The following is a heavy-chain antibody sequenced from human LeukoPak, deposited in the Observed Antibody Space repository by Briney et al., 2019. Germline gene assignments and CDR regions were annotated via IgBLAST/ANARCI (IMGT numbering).Heavy chain of an antibody. D-gene: IGHD3-10*01. Sequence: GGSLRLSCAASGFTFSSYAMSWVRQAPGKGLEWVANINQDGSEKYYVDSVKGRFTISRDNAKNSLYLQMNSLRAEDTAVYYCARGRGFDYWGQGTLVTVSS. J-gene: IGHJ4*02. CDR2: INQDGSEK. CDR1: GFTFSSYA. V-gene: IGHV3-7*01. CDR3: ARGRGFDY.